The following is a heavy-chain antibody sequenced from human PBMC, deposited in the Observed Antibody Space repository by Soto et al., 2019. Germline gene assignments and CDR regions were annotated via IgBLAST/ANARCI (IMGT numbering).Heavy chain of an antibody. Sequence: GGSLRLSCAASGFNFCSYSMNWVRQAPGKGLEWVSSISSSSSYIYYADSVKGRFTISRDNAKNSLYLQMNSLRAEDTAVYYCARDLIRDPFDYWGQGTLVNV. D-gene: IGHD3-16*01. CDR2: ISSSSSYI. CDR3: ARDLIRDPFDY. J-gene: IGHJ4*02. V-gene: IGHV3-21*01. CDR1: GFNFCSYS.